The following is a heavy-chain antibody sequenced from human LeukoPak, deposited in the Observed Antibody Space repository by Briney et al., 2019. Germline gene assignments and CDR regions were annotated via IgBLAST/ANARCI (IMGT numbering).Heavy chain of an antibody. CDR1: GFTVSGNY. CDR2: IYSGGTT. CDR3: ARDPYSGSYGDYYYYYMDV. V-gene: IGHV3-53*01. D-gene: IGHD1-26*01. J-gene: IGHJ6*03. Sequence: GGSLRLSCAVSGFTVSGNYMSWVRQAPGKGLESVSLIYSGGTTYYADSVKGRFTISRDNAENSLYLQMNSLRAEDTAVYYCARDPYSGSYGDYYYYYMDVWGKGTTVTISS.